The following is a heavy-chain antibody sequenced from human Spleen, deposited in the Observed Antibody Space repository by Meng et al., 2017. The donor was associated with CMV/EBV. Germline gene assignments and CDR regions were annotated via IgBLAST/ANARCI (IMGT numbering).Heavy chain of an antibody. CDR2: IYYSGST. J-gene: IGHJ5*02. D-gene: IGHD6-13*01. CDR3: ARDPRIATEDWFDP. Sequence: SGGSISSGDYYWSWIRQPPGKGLEWIGYIYYSGSTYYNPSLKSRVTMSVDTSKNQFSLKLNFVTAADTAVYYCARDPRIATEDWFDPWGQGTLVTVSS. CDR1: GGSISSGDYY. V-gene: IGHV4-30-4*08.